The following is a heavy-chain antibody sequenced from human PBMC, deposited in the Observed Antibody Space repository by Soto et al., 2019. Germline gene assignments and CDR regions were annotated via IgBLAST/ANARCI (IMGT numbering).Heavy chain of an antibody. CDR1: GGTFSSYA. CDR2: IIPIFGTA. D-gene: IGHD3-22*01. Sequence: QVQLVQSGAEVKKPGSSVKVSCKASGGTFSSYAISWVRQAPGQGLEWMGGIIPIFGTANYAQKFQGRVTITADKSTSTAYMELSSLRSEDTAVYYCAKLTYYYDSSGYYLDGMDVWGQGTTVTVSS. CDR3: AKLTYYYDSSGYYLDGMDV. V-gene: IGHV1-69*06. J-gene: IGHJ6*02.